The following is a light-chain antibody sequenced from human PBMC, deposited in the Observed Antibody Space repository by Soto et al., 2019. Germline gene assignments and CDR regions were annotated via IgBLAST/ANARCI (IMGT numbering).Light chain of an antibody. J-gene: IGLJ2*01. CDR2: DVS. V-gene: IGLV2-14*01. CDR3: SSYTSSSDVV. Sequence: QSALTQPASVSGSPGQSITISCTGTSSDVGGYNYVSWYQQHPGKAPKLMIYDVSNRPSGVSNRFSGSKSGNTASLTISGLQAEDEADYYSSSYTSSSDVVFGAGTKVTVL. CDR1: SSDVGGYNY.